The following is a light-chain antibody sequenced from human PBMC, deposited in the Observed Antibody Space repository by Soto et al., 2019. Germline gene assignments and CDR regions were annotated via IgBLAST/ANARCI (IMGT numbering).Light chain of an antibody. CDR3: AAWDDSLSGVV. CDR1: SSNIGSNY. Sequence: QSVLTQPPSASGTPGQRVTISCSGSSSNIGSNYVYWYQQFPGSAPKLLIFSNNQRPSGVPVRFSGSKSGTSASLAISALRSEDEADYYCAAWDDSLSGVVFGGGTKLTVL. CDR2: SNN. J-gene: IGLJ3*02. V-gene: IGLV1-47*02.